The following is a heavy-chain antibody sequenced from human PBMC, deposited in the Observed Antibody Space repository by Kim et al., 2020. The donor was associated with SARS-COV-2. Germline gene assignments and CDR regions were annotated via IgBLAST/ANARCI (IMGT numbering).Heavy chain of an antibody. V-gene: IGHV3-21*01. CDR3: ARELGSGWVYYYFGMEV. J-gene: IGHJ6*02. Sequence: GGSLRLSCAASGFTFSSYSMNWVRQAPGKGLEWVSSISSSSSNIYYAESVKGRFTISRDNAKNSLYLQMNSLRAEDTGVYYCARELGSGWVYYYFGMEVWRQRTTVTVSS. CDR1: GFTFSSYS. D-gene: IGHD6-19*01. CDR2: ISSSSSNI.